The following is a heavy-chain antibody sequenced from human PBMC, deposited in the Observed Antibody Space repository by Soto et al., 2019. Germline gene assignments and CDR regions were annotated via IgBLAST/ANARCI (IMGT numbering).Heavy chain of an antibody. J-gene: IGHJ6*03. CDR3: ARDPPMSSGWSFHYMDV. CDR2: IYSGGST. V-gene: IGHV3-66*01. Sequence: GGSLRLSCAASGFTVSSNYMSWVRQAPGKGLEWVSVIYSGGSTYYADSVKGRFTISRDNSKNTLYLQMNSLRAEDTAVYYCARDPPMSSGWSFHYMDVWGKGTTVTVSS. CDR1: GFTVSSNY. D-gene: IGHD6-19*01.